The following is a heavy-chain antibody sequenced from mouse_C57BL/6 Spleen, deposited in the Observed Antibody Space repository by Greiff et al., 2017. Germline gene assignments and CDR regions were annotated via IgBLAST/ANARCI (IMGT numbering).Heavy chain of an antibody. V-gene: IGHV1-69*01. CDR1: GYTFTSYW. Sequence: VQLQQSGAELVMPGASVKLSCKASGYTFTSYWMHWVKQRPGQGLEWIGEIAPSDSYTNYNQQFKGKFTLTVDKTSSAAYMQLSSLTSEDSAVYYCARERDGRGYFDYWGQGTTLTVSS. CDR2: IAPSDSYT. J-gene: IGHJ2*01. CDR3: ARERDGRGYFDY.